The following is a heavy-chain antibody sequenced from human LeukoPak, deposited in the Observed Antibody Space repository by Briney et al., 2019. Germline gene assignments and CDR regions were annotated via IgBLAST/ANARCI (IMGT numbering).Heavy chain of an antibody. CDR1: GYTFTGYY. CDR2: INPNSGGT. D-gene: IGHD3-22*01. CDR3: ARPPTFGSSGYPFDAFDI. J-gene: IGHJ3*02. V-gene: IGHV1-2*02. Sequence: PSVKVSCKASGYTFTGYYMHWVRQAPGQGLEWMGWINPNSGGTNYAQKFQGRVTMTRDTSISTAYMELSRLRSDDTAVYYCARPPTFGSSGYPFDAFDIWGQGTMVTVSS.